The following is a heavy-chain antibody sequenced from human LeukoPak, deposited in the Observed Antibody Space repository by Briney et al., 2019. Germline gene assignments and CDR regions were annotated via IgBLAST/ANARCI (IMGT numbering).Heavy chain of an antibody. Sequence: SETLSLTCTVSGGSISSYYWSWIRQPPGKGLEWIGYIYYSGSTNYKPSLKSRVTISVDTSKNQFSLKLSSVTAADTAYYYCARVTYSSSSISLDAFDIWGQGTMVTVSS. CDR2: IYYSGST. D-gene: IGHD6-6*01. J-gene: IGHJ3*02. CDR1: GGSISSYY. V-gene: IGHV4-59*12. CDR3: ARVTYSSSSISLDAFDI.